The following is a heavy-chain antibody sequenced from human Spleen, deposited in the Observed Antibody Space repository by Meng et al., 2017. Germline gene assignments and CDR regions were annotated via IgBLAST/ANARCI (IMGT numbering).Heavy chain of an antibody. CDR2: ISYDGSHK. V-gene: IGHV3-30*01. Sequence: GGSLRLSCAASGFTFSSYAMHWVRQAPGKGLEWVAIISYDGSHKNYADSVKGRFTTSRDNSKSTLFLQMNSLTREDTAVYYCAKSYCPSTSCSTIHWGQGTLVTVSS. D-gene: IGHD2-2*01. CDR3: AKSYCPSTSCSTIH. J-gene: IGHJ4*02. CDR1: GFTFSSYA.